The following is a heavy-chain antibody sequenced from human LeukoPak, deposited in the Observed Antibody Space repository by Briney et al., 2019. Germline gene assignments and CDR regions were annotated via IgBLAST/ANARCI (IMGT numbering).Heavy chain of an antibody. V-gene: IGHV4-31*03. D-gene: IGHD3-10*01. CDR2: IYYTGST. J-gene: IGHJ4*02. Sequence: SETLSLTCTVSGGSIYSGGYYWSWIRQHPGKGLEWIGYIYYTGSTYYDPSLKSRVAISVDTSKNQFSLILSSVTAADTAVYYCARNADGSGNLLPFYFDYWGPGTLVTVSS. CDR1: GGSIYSGGYY. CDR3: ARNADGSGNLLPFYFDY.